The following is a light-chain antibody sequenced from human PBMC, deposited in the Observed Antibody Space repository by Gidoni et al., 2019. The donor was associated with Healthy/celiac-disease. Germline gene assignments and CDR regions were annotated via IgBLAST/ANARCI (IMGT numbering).Light chain of an antibody. CDR3: QVWDSSSDHPGVV. CDR1: NIGSKS. J-gene: IGLJ2*01. Sequence: SYVLTQPPSVSVAPGKTARLTFGGNNIGSKSVHWYQQKPGQAPVLVIYYDSDRPSGIPERFSGSNSGNTATLTISRVEAGDEADYYCQVWDSSSDHPGVVFGGGTKLTVL. CDR2: YDS. V-gene: IGLV3-21*04.